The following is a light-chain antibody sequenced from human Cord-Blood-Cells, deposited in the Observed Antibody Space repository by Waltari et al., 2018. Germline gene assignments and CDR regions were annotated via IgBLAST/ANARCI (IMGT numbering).Light chain of an antibody. V-gene: IGLV3-21*04. CDR2: YYS. CDR3: QVWDSSSDHPV. J-gene: IGLJ3*02. CDR1: NIGSKS. Sequence: SYVLTQPPSVSVAPGKTARITCGGNNIGSKSVTWYQQKPGQAPVLVIYYYSDRPSGIPERFSGSNSGNTATLTISRVEAGDEADYYCQVWDSSSDHPVFGGGTKLTVL.